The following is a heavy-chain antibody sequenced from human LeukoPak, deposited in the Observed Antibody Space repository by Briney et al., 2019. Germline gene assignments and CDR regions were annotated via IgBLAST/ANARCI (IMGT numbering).Heavy chain of an antibody. CDR3: AREGKTYYYDSNGYPDY. CDR2: ISAYNGNT. D-gene: IGHD3-22*01. J-gene: IGHJ4*02. Sequence: ASVKVSCKASGYTFTSYYMHWVRQAPGQRLEWMGWISAYNGNTNYAQKLQGRVTMTTDTSTSTAYMELRSLRSDDTAVYYCAREGKTYYYDSNGYPDYWGQGTLVTVSS. V-gene: IGHV1-18*04. CDR1: GYTFTSYY.